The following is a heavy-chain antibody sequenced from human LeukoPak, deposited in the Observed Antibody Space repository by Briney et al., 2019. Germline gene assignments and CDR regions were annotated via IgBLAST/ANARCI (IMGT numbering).Heavy chain of an antibody. J-gene: IGHJ5*02. CDR3: SRRRPGDYEREYRFDP. Sequence: SETLSLTCTVSGGSIGSGGYYWSWIRQHPGKGLEWIGYIYYSGSTYYNPSLKSRVTISVDTSKNQFSLKLSSVTAADTAVYYCSRRRPGDYEREYRFDPWGQGTLVTVSS. V-gene: IGHV4-31*03. CDR2: IYYSGST. D-gene: IGHD4-17*01. CDR1: GGSIGSGGYY.